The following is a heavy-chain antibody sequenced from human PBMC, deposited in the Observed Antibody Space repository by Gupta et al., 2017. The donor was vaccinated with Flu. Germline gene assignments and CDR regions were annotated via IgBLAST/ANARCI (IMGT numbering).Heavy chain of an antibody. CDR1: RHYV. CDR2: IIPATDRV. CDR3: ARSSGYCAYDSCWGPGAY. J-gene: IGHJ4*02. Sequence: RHYVILWARHAPGQRLEWMGGIIPATDRVNYEQKFQGRLTITADTVMETVYMELNSLTSEDTALYYCARSSGYCAYDSCWGPGAYWGQGSLITVSS. V-gene: IGHV1-69*06. D-gene: IGHD2-8*01.